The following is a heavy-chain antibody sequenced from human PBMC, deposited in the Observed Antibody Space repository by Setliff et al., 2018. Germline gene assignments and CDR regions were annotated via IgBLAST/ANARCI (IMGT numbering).Heavy chain of an antibody. CDR1: GFTLKTYS. CDR3: ATFRGYTYGYDY. J-gene: IGHJ4*02. CDR2: ISGYNGNT. V-gene: IGHV1-18*01. D-gene: IGHD5-18*01. Sequence: VTVSCKASGFTLKTYSFSWIRQAPGQGLEWVGWISGYNGNTIYAQNFRGRVTMTTDASTNTAYMELRSLGSDDTAVYYCATFRGYTYGYDYWGQGTLVTVSS.